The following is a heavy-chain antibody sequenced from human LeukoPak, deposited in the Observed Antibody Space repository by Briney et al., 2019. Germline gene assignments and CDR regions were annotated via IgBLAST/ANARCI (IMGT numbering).Heavy chain of an antibody. CDR3: ASSKFDYYGDSFDY. Sequence: NSSETLPLTCAVYGGSFSGYYWSWIRQPPGKGLEWIGEINHSGSTNYNPSLKSRVTISVDTSKNQFSLKLSSVTAADTAVYYCASSKFDYYGDSFDYWGQGTLVTVSS. CDR2: INHSGST. V-gene: IGHV4-34*01. CDR1: GGSFSGYY. D-gene: IGHD4-17*01. J-gene: IGHJ4*02.